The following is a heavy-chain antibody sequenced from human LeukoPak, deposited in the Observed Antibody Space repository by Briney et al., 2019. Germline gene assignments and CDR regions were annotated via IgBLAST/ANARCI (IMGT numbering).Heavy chain of an antibody. CDR1: GHSISSAYY. Sequence: PSETLSLTCSVSGHSISSAYYWGWIRQPPGKGLEWIGSIYHSGNTYYNPSLKSRVTISEDTSKNQFSLRLSSVTAADTAVYYCARDLRGSYIPYFDYWGQGVLVTVSS. V-gene: IGHV4-38-2*02. CDR2: IYHSGNT. J-gene: IGHJ4*02. D-gene: IGHD1-26*01. CDR3: ARDLRGSYIPYFDY.